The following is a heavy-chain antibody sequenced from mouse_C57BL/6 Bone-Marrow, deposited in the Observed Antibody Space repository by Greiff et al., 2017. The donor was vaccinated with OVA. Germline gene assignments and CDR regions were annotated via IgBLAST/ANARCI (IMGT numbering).Heavy chain of an antibody. J-gene: IGHJ3*01. CDR1: GFTFSDFY. CDR3: ARDALRGGFAY. Sequence: EVQVVESGGGLVQSGRSLRLSCATSGFTFSDFYMEWVRQAPGKGLEWIAASRNKANDYTTEYSASVKGRFIVSRDTSQSILYLQMNALRAEDTAIYYCARDALRGGFAYWGQGTLVTVSA. V-gene: IGHV7-1*01. CDR2: SRNKANDYTT.